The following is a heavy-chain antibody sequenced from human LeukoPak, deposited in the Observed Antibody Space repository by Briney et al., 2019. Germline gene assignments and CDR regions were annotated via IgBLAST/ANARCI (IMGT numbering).Heavy chain of an antibody. CDR2: ISYDGSKK. J-gene: IGHJ4*02. CDR1: GFTFSSYG. CDR3: ARSRSASTSGWYDYFDY. D-gene: IGHD6-19*01. V-gene: IGHV3-30*19. Sequence: GGSLRLSCAAFGFTFSSYGMHWVRQAPGKGLEWVAVISYDGSKKYYADSVKGRFTISRDDSKNTLYLQMNSLRGEDTAVYYCARSRSASTSGWYDYFDYWGRGTLVTVSS.